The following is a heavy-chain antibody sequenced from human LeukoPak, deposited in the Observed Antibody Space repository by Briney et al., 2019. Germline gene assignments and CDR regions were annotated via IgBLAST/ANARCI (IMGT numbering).Heavy chain of an antibody. CDR1: GFTFSNFA. Sequence: GGSLRLSCAASGFTFSNFAMSWVRQAPGKGLEWVSSISRAGDYTYSEDSVKGRFTISRDNAKDSLYLQLNSLRAEDTAIYYCARDLMAVAGTGFDYWGQGALVTVSS. V-gene: IGHV3-21*01. D-gene: IGHD6-19*01. CDR3: ARDLMAVAGTGFDY. J-gene: IGHJ4*02. CDR2: ISRAGDYT.